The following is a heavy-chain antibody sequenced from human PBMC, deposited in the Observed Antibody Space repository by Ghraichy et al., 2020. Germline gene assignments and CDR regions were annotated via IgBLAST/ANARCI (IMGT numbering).Heavy chain of an antibody. Sequence: GESLNISCKGSGYSFTSYWIGWVRQMPGKGLEWMGIIYPGDSDTRYSPSFQGQVTISADKSISTAYLQWSSLKASDTAMYYCARLPRGALPPYYFDYWGQGTLVTVSS. CDR2: IYPGDSDT. V-gene: IGHV5-51*01. CDR1: GYSFTSYW. CDR3: ARLPRGALPPYYFDY. D-gene: IGHD1-26*01. J-gene: IGHJ4*02.